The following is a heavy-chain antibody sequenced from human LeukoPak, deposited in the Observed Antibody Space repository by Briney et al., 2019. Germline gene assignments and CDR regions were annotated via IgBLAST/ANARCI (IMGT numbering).Heavy chain of an antibody. CDR2: IFYTGKT. CDR1: GGSVYTSDYY. J-gene: IGHJ4*02. CDR3: ARVFDS. Sequence: RPSETLSLTCTVSGGSVYTSDYYWGWVRQPPGKGPEWIGDIFYTGKTNYNPSPKSRVSISIDTSKNQFSLKLTSVTAADTAVYYCARVFDSWGQGTLVTVSS. V-gene: IGHV4-39*07.